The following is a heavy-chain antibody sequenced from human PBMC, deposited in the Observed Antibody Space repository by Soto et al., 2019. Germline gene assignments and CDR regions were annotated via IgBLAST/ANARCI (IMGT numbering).Heavy chain of an antibody. CDR3: VKMSGEKGGVSDH. J-gene: IGHJ4*02. V-gene: IGHV3-23*01. Sequence: GGSLSLSCAASGFTFSNYYMDWVRQAPGRGLEWVSGISASDGNTYYADSVKGRFTISRDNSRNTLFLQMISLRAEDTAVYYCVKMSGEKGGVSDHWGQGTLVTVSS. CDR1: GFTFSNYY. D-gene: IGHD3-10*01. CDR2: ISASDGNT.